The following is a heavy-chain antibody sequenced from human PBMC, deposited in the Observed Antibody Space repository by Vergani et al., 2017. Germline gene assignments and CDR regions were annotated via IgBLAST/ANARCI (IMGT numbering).Heavy chain of an antibody. CDR1: GFTFTNFA. D-gene: IGHD3-3*01. J-gene: IGHJ4*02. Sequence: EVQLLESGGNLVQPGGSLRLSCAASGFTFTNFAMTWVRQAPGEGLEWVSGISGSGGFTYYADSVKGRFTISRDNSKNTMFLQMNNLRAEDTAVYYCTTEVAAESTTFAVVVRWGQGTLVAVSS. CDR2: ISGSGGFT. CDR3: TTEVAAESTTFAVVVR. V-gene: IGHV3-23*01.